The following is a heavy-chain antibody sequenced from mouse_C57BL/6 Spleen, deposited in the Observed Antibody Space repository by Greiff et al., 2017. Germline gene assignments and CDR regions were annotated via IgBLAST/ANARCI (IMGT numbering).Heavy chain of an antibody. Sequence: EVKLMESVAELVRPGASVKLSCTASGFNIKNTYMHWVKQRPEQGLEWIGRIDPANGNTKYAPKFQGKATITADTSSNTAYLQLSSLTSEDTAIYYCARPLTGTWGFAYWGQGTLVTVSA. CDR2: IDPANGNT. CDR3: ARPLTGTWGFAY. D-gene: IGHD4-1*01. CDR1: GFNIKNTY. V-gene: IGHV14-3*01. J-gene: IGHJ3*01.